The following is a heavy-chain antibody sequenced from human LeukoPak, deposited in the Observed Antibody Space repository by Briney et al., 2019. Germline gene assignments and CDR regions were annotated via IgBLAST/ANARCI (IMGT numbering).Heavy chain of an antibody. J-gene: IGHJ4*02. D-gene: IGHD3-10*01. V-gene: IGHV1-8*01. Sequence: ASVEVSCKASGYTFTSYDINWVRQATGQGLEWMGWMNPNSGNTGYAQKFQGRVTMTRNTSISTAYMELSSLRSEDTAVYYCARGRYYYGSGSYAAGRYWGQGTLVTVSS. CDR3: ARGRYYYGSGSYAAGRY. CDR1: GYTFTSYD. CDR2: MNPNSGNT.